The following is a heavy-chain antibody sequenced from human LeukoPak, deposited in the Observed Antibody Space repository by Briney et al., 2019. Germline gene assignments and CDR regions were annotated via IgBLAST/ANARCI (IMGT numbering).Heavy chain of an antibody. CDR2: INHSGST. J-gene: IGHJ4*02. Sequence: SETLSLTCAVYGGSFSGYYWSWIRQPPGKGLEWIGEINHSGSTNYNPSLKSRVTISVDTSKNQFSLKLGSVTAADTAVYYCARRPALTVVVVAAAFDYWGQGTLVTVSS. D-gene: IGHD2-15*01. CDR3: ARRPALTVVVVAAAFDY. CDR1: GGSFSGYY. V-gene: IGHV4-34*01.